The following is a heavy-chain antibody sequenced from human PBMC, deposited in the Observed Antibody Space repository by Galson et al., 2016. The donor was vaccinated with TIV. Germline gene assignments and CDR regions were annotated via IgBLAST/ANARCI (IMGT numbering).Heavy chain of an antibody. D-gene: IGHD1-26*01. Sequence: LRLSCAASGFSFNFYTMSWVRQAPGKGLEWVSSVSLSGAYTYYADSVKGRFSISRDKPKSTLYLLLNSLRVEDTAIYYCAKPGKSGDYSWDAFDVWGQGTMVTVSS. CDR3: AKPGKSGDYSWDAFDV. V-gene: IGHV3-23*01. CDR2: VSLSGAYT. CDR1: GFSFNFYT. J-gene: IGHJ3*01.